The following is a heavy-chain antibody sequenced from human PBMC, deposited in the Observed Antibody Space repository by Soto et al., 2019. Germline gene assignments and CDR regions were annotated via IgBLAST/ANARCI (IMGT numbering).Heavy chain of an antibody. V-gene: IGHV3-9*01. Sequence: EVQLVESGGGLVQPGRFLRLSCAASGFTFDDYAMHWVRQAPGKGLEWVSGISWNSGSIGYADSVKGRFTISRDNAKNSLYLQMNSLRAEDTALYYCAKAARGGSSVLDDAFDIWGQGTMVTVSS. CDR3: AKAARGGSSVLDDAFDI. CDR1: GFTFDDYA. CDR2: ISWNSGSI. J-gene: IGHJ3*02. D-gene: IGHD6-6*01.